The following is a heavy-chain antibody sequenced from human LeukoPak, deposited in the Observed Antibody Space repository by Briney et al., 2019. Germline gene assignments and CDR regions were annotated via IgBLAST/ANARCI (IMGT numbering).Heavy chain of an antibody. V-gene: IGHV1-2*02. D-gene: IGHD5-18*01. CDR1: GYTFTGYY. Sequence: ASVKVSCKPSGYTFTGYYIHWVRQAPAQGLEWMGWINPNSGGTNYAQKFQGRVTMTSDTSINTAYMDLSRLRSDDTAVYYCARGEYRYGHDYWGQGTLVTVSS. CDR2: INPNSGGT. CDR3: ARGEYRYGHDY. J-gene: IGHJ4*02.